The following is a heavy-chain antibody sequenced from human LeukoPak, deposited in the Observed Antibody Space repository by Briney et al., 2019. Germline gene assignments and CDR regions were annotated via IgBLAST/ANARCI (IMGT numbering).Heavy chain of an antibody. J-gene: IGHJ4*02. V-gene: IGHV3-23*01. CDR2: IGGSGDST. CDR1: GFTFSSYA. Sequence: PGGSLRLSCAASGFTFSSYAMSWVRQAPGKGLEWVSAIGGSGDSTYYADSVKGRFTISRDNSDNTLYLEMNSLRAEDTAIYYCAKVGSGFDYWGQGTLVTVSS. D-gene: IGHD1-1*01. CDR3: AKVGSGFDY.